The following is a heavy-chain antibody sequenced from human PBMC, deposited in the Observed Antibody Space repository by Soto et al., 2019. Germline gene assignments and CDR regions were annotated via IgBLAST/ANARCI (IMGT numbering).Heavy chain of an antibody. CDR3: ARDRGDHFWSGSYTAPLLAPPPYRMDV. CDR2: IYSGGST. Sequence: GSLRLSCAASGFTVSSNYMSWVRQAPGKGLEWVSVIYSGGSTYYADSVKGRFTISRDNSKNTLYLQMNSLRAEDTAVYYCARDRGDHFWSGSYTAPLLAPPPYRMDVWGQATTVTVSS. V-gene: IGHV3-53*01. CDR1: GFTVSSNY. D-gene: IGHD3-3*02. J-gene: IGHJ6*02.